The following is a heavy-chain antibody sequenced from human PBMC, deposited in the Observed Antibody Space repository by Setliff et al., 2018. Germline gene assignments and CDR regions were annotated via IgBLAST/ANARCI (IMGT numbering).Heavy chain of an antibody. CDR1: GSTLTELT. V-gene: IGHV1-24*01. Sequence: ASVKVSCKVSGSTLTELTMYWVRQAPGKGLEWMGSFNPEDDEIIYAQKFLGRVTITADKSTSTAYMELSSLRSEDTAVYYCASSRVVPAAYNWFDPWGQGTLVTVSS. CDR3: ASSRVVPAAYNWFDP. CDR2: FNPEDDEI. D-gene: IGHD2-2*01. J-gene: IGHJ5*02.